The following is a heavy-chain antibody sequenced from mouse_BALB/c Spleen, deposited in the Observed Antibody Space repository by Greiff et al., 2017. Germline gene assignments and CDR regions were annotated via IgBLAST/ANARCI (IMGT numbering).Heavy chain of an antibody. Sequence: EVKVEESGPGLVKPSQSLSLTCTVTGYSITSDYAWNWIRQFPGNKLEWMGYISYSGSTSYNPSLKSRISITRDTSKNQFFLQLNSVTTEDTATYYCARRGNYEAWFAYWGQGTLVTVSA. CDR2: ISYSGST. D-gene: IGHD2-1*01. J-gene: IGHJ3*01. V-gene: IGHV3-2*02. CDR1: GYSITSDYA. CDR3: ARRGNYEAWFAY.